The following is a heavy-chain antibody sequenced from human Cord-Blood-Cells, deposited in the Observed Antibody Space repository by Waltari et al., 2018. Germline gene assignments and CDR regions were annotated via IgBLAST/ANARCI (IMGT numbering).Heavy chain of an antibody. CDR1: GGPFRSYA. CDR2: IIPIFGTA. Sequence: QVQLVQSGAEVKKPGSSVKVSCKASGGPFRSYAISWVRQAPGQGLEWMGGIIPIFGTANYAQKFQGRVTITADESTSTAYMELSSLRSEDTAVYYCARGDCTNGVCYDAFDIWGQGTMVTVSS. V-gene: IGHV1-69*12. D-gene: IGHD2-8*01. CDR3: ARGDCTNGVCYDAFDI. J-gene: IGHJ3*02.